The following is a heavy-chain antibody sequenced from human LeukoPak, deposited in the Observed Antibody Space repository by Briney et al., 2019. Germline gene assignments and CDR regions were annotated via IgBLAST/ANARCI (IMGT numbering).Heavy chain of an antibody. J-gene: IGHJ4*02. Sequence: SETLSLTCTVSGGSISAYYWSWIRQPAGKGLEWIGRIYTSGSIHNNPSLESRVSISIDKSKNQFSLQLSSVTAADTAVYYCARDWSYYDTEYYFDDWGQGTLVTVSS. CDR1: GGSISAYY. CDR2: IYTSGSI. D-gene: IGHD3-22*01. V-gene: IGHV4-4*07. CDR3: ARDWSYYDTEYYFDD.